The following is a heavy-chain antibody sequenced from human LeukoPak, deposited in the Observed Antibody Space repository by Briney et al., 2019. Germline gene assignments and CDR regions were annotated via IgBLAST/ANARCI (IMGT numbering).Heavy chain of an antibody. CDR3: ARDLGAAGRAFDI. D-gene: IGHD6-13*01. CDR2: ISGGSSTI. Sequence: SGGSLRLSCAASGFTFSTYSMNWVRQAPGKGLEWVSRISGGSSTIYYADSVKGRFTISRDNAKNSLYLQMNSLRDEDTAVYYCARDLGAAGRAFDIWGQGTMVTVSS. CDR1: GFTFSTYS. V-gene: IGHV3-48*02. J-gene: IGHJ3*02.